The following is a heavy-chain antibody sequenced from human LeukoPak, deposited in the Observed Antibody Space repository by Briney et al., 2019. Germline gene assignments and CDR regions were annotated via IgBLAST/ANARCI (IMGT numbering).Heavy chain of an antibody. D-gene: IGHD6-25*01. CDR2: VHLDGRT. CDR1: GGSISSSSYY. J-gene: IGHJ4*02. Sequence: SETLSLTCTVSGGSISSSSYYWGWIRQPPGKGLEWIGEVHLDGRTNFNPSLKSRLTMSVDLSENHVSLKLTSVTAADTAVYYCAREGGFYRPLDYSGQGTLVTVSS. V-gene: IGHV4-39*07. CDR3: AREGGFYRPLDY.